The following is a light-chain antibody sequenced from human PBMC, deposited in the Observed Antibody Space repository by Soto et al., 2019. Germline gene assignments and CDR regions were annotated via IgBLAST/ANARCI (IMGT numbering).Light chain of an antibody. V-gene: IGKV1-12*01. CDR2: AAS. CDR3: KQSRSFPLT. J-gene: IGKJ4*01. Sequence: DIQMTQSPSSLSASVGDRVTITCRASQDLDRWLAWYQQKPGEAPKVLIFAASSLQSGFPSRFSGGGSGTDFSLTISSLQPEDFATYYCKQSRSFPLTFGGGTKVDIK. CDR1: QDLDRW.